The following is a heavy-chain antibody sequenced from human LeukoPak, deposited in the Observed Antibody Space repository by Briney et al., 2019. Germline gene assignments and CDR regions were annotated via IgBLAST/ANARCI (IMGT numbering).Heavy chain of an antibody. CDR3: ARGIYDILTGYLINWFDP. CDR1: GGSFSGYY. CDR2: INHSGST. D-gene: IGHD3-9*01. Sequence: SETLSLTCAVYGGSFSGYYWSWIRQPPGKGLEWIGEINHSGSTNYNPSLKSRVTISVDTSKNQFSLKLSSVTAADTAVYYCARGIYDILTGYLINWFDPWGQGTLVTVSS. J-gene: IGHJ5*02. V-gene: IGHV4-34*01.